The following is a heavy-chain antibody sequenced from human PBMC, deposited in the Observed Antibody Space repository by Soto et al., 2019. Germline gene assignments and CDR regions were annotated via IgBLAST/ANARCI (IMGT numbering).Heavy chain of an antibody. CDR1: GYTFTANY. CDR2: INPKSGGT. CDR3: ARAYSGSGSPKF. Sequence: ASVKVSCKASGYTFTANYLHWVRQAPGQGLEWMGWINPKSGGTDFAQKFQGRVIMTRDTAISTAYMELRGLRSDDTAVYYCARAYSGSGSPKFWGQGTRVTVS. V-gene: IGHV1-2*02. J-gene: IGHJ4*02. D-gene: IGHD3-10*01.